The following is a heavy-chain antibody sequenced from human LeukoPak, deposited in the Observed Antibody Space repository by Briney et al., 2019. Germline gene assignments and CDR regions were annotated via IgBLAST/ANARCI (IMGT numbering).Heavy chain of an antibody. CDR3: AREDSSGWYGFDY. D-gene: IGHD6-19*01. J-gene: IGHJ4*02. V-gene: IGHV1-2*02. CDR2: INPNSGGT. CDR1: GYTFTSYD. Sequence: GASVKVSCKASGYTFTSYDINWVRQAPGQGLEWMGWINPNSGGTNYAQKFQGRVTMTRDTSISTAYMELSRLRSDDTAVYYCAREDSSGWYGFDYWGQGTLVTVSS.